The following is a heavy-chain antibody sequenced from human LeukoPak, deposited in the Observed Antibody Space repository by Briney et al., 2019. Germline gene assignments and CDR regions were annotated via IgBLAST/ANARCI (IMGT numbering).Heavy chain of an antibody. CDR3: ARDASDCSSTSCYPSYYGMDV. CDR1: GFTFSSYG. D-gene: IGHD2-2*01. J-gene: IGHJ6*02. Sequence: GRSLRLSCAASGFTFSSYGMHWVRQAPGKGLERVAVIWYDGSNKYYADSVKGRFTISRDNSKNTLYLQMNSLRAEDTAVYYCARDASDCSSTSCYPSYYGMDVWGQGTTVTVSS. V-gene: IGHV3-33*01. CDR2: IWYDGSNK.